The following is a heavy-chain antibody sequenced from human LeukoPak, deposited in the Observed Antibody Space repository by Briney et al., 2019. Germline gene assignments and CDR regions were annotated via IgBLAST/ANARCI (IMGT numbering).Heavy chain of an antibody. CDR2: ISYDGSNK. CDR1: GFTFSSYA. D-gene: IGHD6-19*01. CDR3: ARGGAVAGIGMDV. J-gene: IGHJ6*02. Sequence: GGSLRLSCAASGFTFSSYAMHWVRQAPGKGLEWVAVISYDGSNKYYADSVKGRFTISRDNSKNTLYLQMNSLRAEDTAVYYCARGGAVAGIGMDVWGQGTTVTVS. V-gene: IGHV3-30-3*01.